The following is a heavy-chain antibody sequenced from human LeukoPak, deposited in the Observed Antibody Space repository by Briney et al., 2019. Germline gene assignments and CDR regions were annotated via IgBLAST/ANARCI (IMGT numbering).Heavy chain of an antibody. J-gene: IGHJ4*02. D-gene: IGHD6-19*01. CDR1: GGSISSYY. CDR2: IYYSGST. V-gene: IGHV4-59*01. Sequence: SETLSLTCTVSGGSISSYYWSWIRQPPGKGLEWIGYIYYSGSTNYNPSLKSRVTISVDTSKNQFSLKLSSVTAADTAVYYCARSPSPYSSGWYFDYWGQGTLVTVSS. CDR3: ARSPSPYSSGWYFDY.